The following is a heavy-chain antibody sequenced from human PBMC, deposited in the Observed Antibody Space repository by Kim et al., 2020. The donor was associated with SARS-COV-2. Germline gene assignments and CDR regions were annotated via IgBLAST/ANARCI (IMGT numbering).Heavy chain of an antibody. V-gene: IGHV1-2*04. J-gene: IGHJ6*02. CDR1: GYTFTGYY. Sequence: ASVKVSCKASGYTFTGYYMHWVRQAPGQGLEWMGWINPNSGGTNYAQKFQGWVTMTRDTSISTAYMELSRLRSDDTAVYYCARGGPIVVVPAAIGRYYYYYGMDVWGQGTTVTVSS. CDR2: INPNSGGT. D-gene: IGHD2-2*01. CDR3: ARGGPIVVVPAAIGRYYYYYGMDV.